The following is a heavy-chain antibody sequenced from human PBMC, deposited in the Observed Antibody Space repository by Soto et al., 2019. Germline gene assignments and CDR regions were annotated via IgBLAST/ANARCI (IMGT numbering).Heavy chain of an antibody. J-gene: IGHJ2*01. CDR2: RYYSEST. CDR3: ARIYCSGVRCPSRSLPFWY. CDR1: GGSITTGGYY. V-gene: IGHV4-31*03. D-gene: IGHD2-15*01. Sequence: PSETLSLTCTVSGGSITTGGYYWSWIRQLPGKGLEWVGHRYYSESTYYNPSLKSRVSISLDTSKNQFSLKLSFVTAADTAMYYCARIYCSGVRCPSRSLPFWY.